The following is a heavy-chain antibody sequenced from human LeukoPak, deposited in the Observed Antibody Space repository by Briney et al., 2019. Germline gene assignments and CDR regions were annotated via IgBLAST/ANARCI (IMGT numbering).Heavy chain of an antibody. D-gene: IGHD3-22*01. V-gene: IGHV3-23*01. J-gene: IGHJ4*02. Sequence: PGGSLRLSCAASGFTFSSYAMSWVRQAPGKGLEWVSAISGSGGSTYYADSVKGRFTISRDNSKNTLYLQMNSLRVEDTAVYYCAKEKWDYDSSGYLFDYWGQGTLVTVSS. CDR1: GFTFSSYA. CDR3: AKEKWDYDSSGYLFDY. CDR2: ISGSGGST.